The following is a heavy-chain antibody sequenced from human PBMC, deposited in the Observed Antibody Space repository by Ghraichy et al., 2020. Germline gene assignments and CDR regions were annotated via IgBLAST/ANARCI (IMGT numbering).Heavy chain of an antibody. CDR3: IRNHRGWFDP. V-gene: IGHV3-72*01. D-gene: IGHD1-14*01. Sequence: GGSLRLSCAASGFTFSDPYMDWVRQAPGKGLEWVGRIKNKPNSYTTEYAASVKGRFTISRDDSKNSLYLQMNSLKTEDTAVYYCIRNHRGWFDPWGQGTLVTVSS. CDR1: GFTFSDPY. CDR2: IKNKPNSYTT. J-gene: IGHJ5*02.